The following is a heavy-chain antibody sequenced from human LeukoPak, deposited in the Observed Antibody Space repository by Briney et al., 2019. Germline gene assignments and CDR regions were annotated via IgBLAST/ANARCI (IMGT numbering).Heavy chain of an antibody. D-gene: IGHD5-18*01. CDR3: ARLEFLGGDAARGHAMDV. CDR2: IDPDDSHT. J-gene: IGHJ6*04. CDR1: GYSFSSHW. V-gene: IGHV5-10-1*01. Sequence: GESLRISCKGSGYSFSSHWISWVRHVPGKGLEWMGTIDPDDSHTKYSPPFQGHVTISADKSISTAYLQWSSLKASDTAVYYCARLEFLGGDAARGHAMDVWGKGTTVTVSS.